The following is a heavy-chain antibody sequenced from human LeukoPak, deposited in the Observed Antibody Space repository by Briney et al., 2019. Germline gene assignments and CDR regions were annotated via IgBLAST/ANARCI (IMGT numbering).Heavy chain of an antibody. V-gene: IGHV3-21*01. CDR2: ISSSSSYI. D-gene: IGHD3-9*01. CDR3: ARDLFGADFDWLFPPAGY. CDR1: DFTFSSYS. J-gene: IGHJ4*02. Sequence: PRGSLLLYCAASDFTFSSYSMNWARPAPGKGLEWVSSISSSSSYIYYADSVKGRFTISRDNAKNSLYLQMNSLRAEATAVYYCARDLFGADFDWLFPPAGYWGQGTLVTVSS.